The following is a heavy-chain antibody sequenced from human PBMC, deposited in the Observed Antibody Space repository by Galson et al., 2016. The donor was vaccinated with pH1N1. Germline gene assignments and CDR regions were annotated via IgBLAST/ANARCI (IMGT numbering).Heavy chain of an antibody. J-gene: IGHJ4*02. V-gene: IGHV3-7*01. D-gene: IGHD1-26*01. CDR2: INQDGSRK. CDR1: GFILSDYW. Sequence: SLRLSCAASGFILSDYWMSWVRQAPGKGLEWVAKINQDGSRKYYVDSMKGRCTISSDNAEISLSLQMNSLRVEDTALYYCATEDYYTSLYWGQGILVTVSS. CDR3: ATEDYYTSLY.